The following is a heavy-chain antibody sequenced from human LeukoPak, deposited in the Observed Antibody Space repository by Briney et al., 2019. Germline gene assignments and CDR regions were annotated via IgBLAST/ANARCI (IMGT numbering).Heavy chain of an antibody. Sequence: SETLSLTCTVSGGSISSSSYYWGWIRQPPGKGLEWIGSIYYSGSTYYNPSLKSRVTISVDTSKNQFSLKLNSVTAADTAVYYCARHLKWELLLSWFDPWGQGTLVTVSS. V-gene: IGHV4-39*01. D-gene: IGHD1-26*01. J-gene: IGHJ5*02. CDR2: IYYSGST. CDR1: GGSISSSSYY. CDR3: ARHLKWELLLSWFDP.